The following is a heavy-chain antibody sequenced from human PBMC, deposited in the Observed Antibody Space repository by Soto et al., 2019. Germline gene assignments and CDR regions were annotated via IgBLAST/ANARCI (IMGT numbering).Heavy chain of an antibody. CDR2: INHSGST. Sequence: SETLALTCAVYGGSFSGYYWSWIRQPPGKGLEWIGEINHSGSTNYNPSLKSRVTISVDTSKNQFSLKLSSVTAADTAVYYCARGSGVALPGRWYYYYMDVWGKGTTVT. V-gene: IGHV4-34*01. D-gene: IGHD2-15*01. CDR3: ARGSGVALPGRWYYYYMDV. J-gene: IGHJ6*03. CDR1: GGSFSGYY.